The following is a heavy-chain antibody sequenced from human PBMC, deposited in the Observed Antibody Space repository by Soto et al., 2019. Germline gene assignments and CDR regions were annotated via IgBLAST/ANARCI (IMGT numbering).Heavy chain of an antibody. Sequence: GGSLRLSCAASGLTFSNYAMSWVRQAPGKGLEWVSAITGRGHRTYYADSVKGRFTISRDNAKNTLFLQLNSLRAEDTAVYYCANEDYDSSPSFKNWGQGTLVTVSS. CDR3: ANEDYDSSPSFKN. V-gene: IGHV3-23*01. CDR1: GLTFSNYA. CDR2: ITGRGHRT. D-gene: IGHD3-22*01. J-gene: IGHJ4*02.